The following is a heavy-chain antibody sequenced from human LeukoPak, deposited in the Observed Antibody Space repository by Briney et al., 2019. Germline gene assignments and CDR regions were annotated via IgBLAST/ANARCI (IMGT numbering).Heavy chain of an antibody. CDR1: GGSFSGYY. V-gene: IGHV4-59*01. J-gene: IGHJ4*02. CDR2: IYYTGST. Sequence: PSETLSLTCAVYGGSFSGYYWSWIRQPPGKGLEWIGYIYYTGSTNYSPSLKSRVTISVDTSKNQFSLKLSSVTAADTAVYYCARDRGDGYDYFWDYWGQGTLVTVSS. D-gene: IGHD5-12*01. CDR3: ARDRGDGYDYFWDY.